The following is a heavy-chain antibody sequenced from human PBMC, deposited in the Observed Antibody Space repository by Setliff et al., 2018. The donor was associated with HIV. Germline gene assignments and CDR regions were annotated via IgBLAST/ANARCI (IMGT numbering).Heavy chain of an antibody. Sequence: SETLSLTCTVSGVSFSTDMYYWGWIRQPPGKGLEWVGSVYYNRKIFYNPSLKSRVTISLDSSKNQLSLRLKSVTAADTAVYFCARRAESTTTWFSSWYSYDMDVWGQGTTVTVSS. D-gene: IGHD2-15*01. CDR2: VYYNRKI. J-gene: IGHJ6*02. CDR1: GVSFSTDMYY. V-gene: IGHV4-39*01. CDR3: ARRAESTTTWFSSWYSYDMDV.